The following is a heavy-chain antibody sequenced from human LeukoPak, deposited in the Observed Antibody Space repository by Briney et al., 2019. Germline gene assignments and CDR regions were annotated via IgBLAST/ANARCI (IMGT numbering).Heavy chain of an antibody. CDR3: ARGEAGLLWFGELRYGNWFDP. V-gene: IGHV1-8*01. Sequence: ASVTVSCKASGYTFTSYDINWVRQATGQGLEWMGWMNPNSGNTGYAQKFQGRVTMTRNTSISTAYMELSSLRSEDTAVYYCARGEAGLLWFGELRYGNWFDPWGQGTLVTVSS. CDR1: GYTFTSYD. CDR2: MNPNSGNT. D-gene: IGHD3-10*01. J-gene: IGHJ5*02.